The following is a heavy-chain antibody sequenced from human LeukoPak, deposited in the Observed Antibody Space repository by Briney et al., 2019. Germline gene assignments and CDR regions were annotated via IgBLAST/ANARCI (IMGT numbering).Heavy chain of an antibody. Sequence: SQTLSLTCTVSGGSISSGDYFWSWIRQHPGKGLEWIRHIYFSGSTYYNPSLKSRVTISVDTSKNQFSLRLSSVTAADTAVYYCARVWKSDYSSPVDYWGQGTLVTVSS. D-gene: IGHD6-19*01. J-gene: IGHJ4*02. CDR2: IYFSGST. CDR1: GGSISSGDYF. CDR3: ARVWKSDYSSPVDY. V-gene: IGHV4-31*03.